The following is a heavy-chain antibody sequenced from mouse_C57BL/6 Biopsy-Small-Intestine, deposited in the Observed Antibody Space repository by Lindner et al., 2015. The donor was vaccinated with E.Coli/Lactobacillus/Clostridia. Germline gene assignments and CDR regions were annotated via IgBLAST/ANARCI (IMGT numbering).Heavy chain of an antibody. J-gene: IGHJ3*01. CDR3: ARGGYYSWFAY. D-gene: IGHD2-3*01. Sequence: VQLQESGAELVKPGASVKLSCTASGFNIKDYYMHWVKQRTEQGLEWIGRIDPEDGETKYVPKFQGKATITADTSSNTAYLQLSSLTSEDTAVYYCARGGYYSWFAYWGQGTLVTVSA. CDR2: IDPEDGET. CDR1: GFNIKDYY. V-gene: IGHV14-2*01.